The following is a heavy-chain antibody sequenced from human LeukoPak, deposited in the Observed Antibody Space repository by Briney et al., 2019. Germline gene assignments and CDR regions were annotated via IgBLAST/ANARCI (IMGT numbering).Heavy chain of an antibody. CDR1: GFTFSSYA. J-gene: IGHJ3*02. V-gene: IGHV3-23*01. CDR3: ANRPPIVVVPAATAGVDVFDI. D-gene: IGHD2-2*01. Sequence: QSGGSLRLSFAASGFTFSSYAMSWVRQAPGKGLEWVSAISGSGGSTYYADSVKGRFTISRDNSKNTLYLQMNSLRAEDTAVYYCANRPPIVVVPAATAGVDVFDIWGKGKMVTVSS. CDR2: ISGSGGST.